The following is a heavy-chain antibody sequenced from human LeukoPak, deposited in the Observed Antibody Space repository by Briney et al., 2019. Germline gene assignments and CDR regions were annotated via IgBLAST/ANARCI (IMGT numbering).Heavy chain of an antibody. CDR1: GYIFSSYW. V-gene: IGHV5-51*01. CDR3: ARSPFYYFDY. Sequence: GESLKISCKGSGYIFSSYWIGWVRQVPGKGLELMGIIHPGDSDTRYSPSFQGQVTISVDKSISTAYLQWSSLRTSDTAMFYCARSPFYYFDYWGLGTLVTVSS. J-gene: IGHJ4*02. D-gene: IGHD3-3*01. CDR2: IHPGDSDT.